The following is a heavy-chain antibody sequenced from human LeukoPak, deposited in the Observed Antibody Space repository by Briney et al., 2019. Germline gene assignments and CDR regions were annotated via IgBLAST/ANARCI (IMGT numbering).Heavy chain of an antibody. CDR3: ARDEVLNWFDP. V-gene: IGHV1-18*01. Sequence: GASVTVSCKASGYTFTSYGISWVRQAPGHGLEWMGWISAYNGNTNYAQKLQGRVTMTTDASTSTAYMELRSLRSDDTAVYYCARDEVLNWFDPWGQGTLVTVSS. J-gene: IGHJ5*02. CDR2: ISAYNGNT. D-gene: IGHD5/OR15-5a*01. CDR1: GYTFTSYG.